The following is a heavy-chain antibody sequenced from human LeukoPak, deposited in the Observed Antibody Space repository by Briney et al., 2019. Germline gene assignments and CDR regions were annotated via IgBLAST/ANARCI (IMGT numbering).Heavy chain of an antibody. CDR2: IYYSGST. Sequence: SETLSLTCTVSGGSISSSSCYWGWIRQPPGKGLEWIGSIYYSGSTYYNPSLKSRVTISVDTSKNQFSLKLSSVTAADTAVYYCARHQVARNNGWFDPWGQGTLVTVSS. V-gene: IGHV4-39*01. CDR1: GGSISSSSCY. CDR3: ARHQVARNNGWFDP. J-gene: IGHJ5*02. D-gene: IGHD1/OR15-1a*01.